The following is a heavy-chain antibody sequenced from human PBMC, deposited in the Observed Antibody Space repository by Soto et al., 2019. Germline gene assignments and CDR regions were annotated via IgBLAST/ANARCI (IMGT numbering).Heavy chain of an antibody. CDR3: AKDREGYCSGGSCYSLGY. V-gene: IGHV3-30*18. D-gene: IGHD2-15*01. CDR2: ISYDGSNK. J-gene: IGHJ4*02. Sequence: PGGSLRLSCAASGFTFSSYGMHWVRQAPGKGLEWVAVISYDGSNKYYADSVKGRFTISRDNSKNTLYLQMNSLRAEDTAVYYCAKDREGYCSGGSCYSLGYWGQGTLVTVSS. CDR1: GFTFSSYG.